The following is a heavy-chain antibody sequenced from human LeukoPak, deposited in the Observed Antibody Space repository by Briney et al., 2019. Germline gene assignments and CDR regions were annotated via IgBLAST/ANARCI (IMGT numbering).Heavy chain of an antibody. CDR2: INPSGGST. CDR3: VGIADYGDAFDI. Sequence: ASVKVSCKASGYTFTSYYMHWVRQAPGQGLEWMGIINPSGGSTSYAQKFQGRVTMTRGMSTSTVYMELSSLRSEDTAVYYCVGIADYGDAFDIWGQGTMVTVSS. CDR1: GYTFTSYY. V-gene: IGHV1-46*01. D-gene: IGHD4-17*01. J-gene: IGHJ3*02.